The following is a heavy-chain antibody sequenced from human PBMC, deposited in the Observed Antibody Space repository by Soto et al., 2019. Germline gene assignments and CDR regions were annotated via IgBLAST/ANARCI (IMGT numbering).Heavy chain of an antibody. Sequence: GESLKSSCNGSGYSFTSYWIGCVRQIPGKVLELMGIIYPGDSDTRYSPSFQGQVTISADKSISTAYLQWSSLKASDTAMYYCARQGRAARGVLYFVMDVWGQWTTVTVSS. CDR1: GYSFTSYW. CDR2: IYPGDSDT. CDR3: ARQGRAARGVLYFVMDV. D-gene: IGHD6-6*01. V-gene: IGHV5-51*01. J-gene: IGHJ6*02.